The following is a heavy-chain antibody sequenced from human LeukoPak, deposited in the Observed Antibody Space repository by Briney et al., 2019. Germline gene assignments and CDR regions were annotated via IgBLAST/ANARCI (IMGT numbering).Heavy chain of an antibody. CDR1: GFSFNTYA. J-gene: IGHJ1*01. D-gene: IGHD2-15*01. Sequence: PGGSLRLSCAASGFSFNTYAVSWLRQAPGKWLEWVSAISNTGGSTYYADSVKGRFTISRDKSKNTLSLQMNSLRAEDTAVYYCAQQVGYCSSGSCYFTYWGQGTLVTVSS. CDR3: AQQVGYCSSGSCYFTY. CDR2: ISNTGGST. V-gene: IGHV3-23*01.